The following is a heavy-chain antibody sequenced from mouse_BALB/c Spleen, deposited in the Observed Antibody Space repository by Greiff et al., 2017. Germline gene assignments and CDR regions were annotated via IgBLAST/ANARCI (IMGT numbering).Heavy chain of an antibody. CDR2: IDPENGDT. D-gene: IGHD1-1*01. CDR1: GYSFTSYW. J-gene: IGHJ2*01. V-gene: IGHV14-4*02. Sequence: VQLKQPGAELVRPGASVKLSCKASGYSFTSYWMHWVKQRPEQGLEWIGWIDPENGDTVYAPKFQGKATMTADTSSNTAYLQLSSLTSEDTAVYYCNAVYYGSSSPYYFDYWGQGTTLTVAS. CDR3: NAVYYGSSSPYYFDY.